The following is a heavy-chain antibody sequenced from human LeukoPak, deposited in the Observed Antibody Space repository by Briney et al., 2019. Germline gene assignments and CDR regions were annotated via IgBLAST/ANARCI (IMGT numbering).Heavy chain of an antibody. CDR1: GGTFSSYA. Sequence: ASVKVSCKASGGTFSSYAISWVRQAPGQRLEWMGWINAGNGNTKYSQRFQGRVTITRDTSASTAYMELSSLRSEDTAVYYCARVAAAGWLFDYWGQGTLVTVSS. D-gene: IGHD6-13*01. V-gene: IGHV1-3*01. CDR2: INAGNGNT. CDR3: ARVAAAGWLFDY. J-gene: IGHJ4*02.